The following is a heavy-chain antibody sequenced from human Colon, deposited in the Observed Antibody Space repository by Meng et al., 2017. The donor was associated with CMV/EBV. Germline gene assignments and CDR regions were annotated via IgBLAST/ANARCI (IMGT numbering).Heavy chain of an antibody. D-gene: IGHD2-15*01. Sequence: SVKVSCKASGGTFTSYTFSWVRQAPGQGLEWMGRVIPITDITNYAQKFQGRLTITADKSTNTAFMELSSLRSEDTAVYYCARAARSGNHAVFYSLDLWGQGTTVTVSS. CDR2: VIPITDIT. V-gene: IGHV1-69*02. CDR3: ARAARSGNHAVFYSLDL. J-gene: IGHJ6*02. CDR1: GGTFTSYT.